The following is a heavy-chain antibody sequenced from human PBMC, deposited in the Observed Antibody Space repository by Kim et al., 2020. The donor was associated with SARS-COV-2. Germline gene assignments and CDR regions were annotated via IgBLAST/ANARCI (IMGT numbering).Heavy chain of an antibody. CDR3: AKDESNPGRQSPAAIFFDY. J-gene: IGHJ4*02. Sequence: GGSLRLSCAASGFTFSSYAMSWVRQAPGKGLEWVSAISGSGGSTYYADSVKGRFTISRDNSKNTLYLQMNSLRAEDTAVYYCAKDESNPGRQSPAAIFFDYWGQGTLVTVSS. CDR2: ISGSGGST. V-gene: IGHV3-23*01. D-gene: IGHD2-2*02. CDR1: GFTFSSYA.